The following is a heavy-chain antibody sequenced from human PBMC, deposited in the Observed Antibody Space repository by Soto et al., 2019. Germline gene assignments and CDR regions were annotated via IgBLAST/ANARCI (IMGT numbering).Heavy chain of an antibody. V-gene: IGHV3-11*06. Sequence: QVHLVESGGGLVKPGGSLRLSCATSGFTVSDYYMSWIRQAPGKGLEWLSHISPKSTYTNYADSVKGRFTISRDNTKRSLFLQRNSLGVEDTAVYYWARGGGGGLFEHWGQGVLVTVSS. D-gene: IGHD2-21*01. CDR3: ARGGGGGLFEH. CDR1: GFTVSDYY. CDR2: ISPKSTYT. J-gene: IGHJ4*02.